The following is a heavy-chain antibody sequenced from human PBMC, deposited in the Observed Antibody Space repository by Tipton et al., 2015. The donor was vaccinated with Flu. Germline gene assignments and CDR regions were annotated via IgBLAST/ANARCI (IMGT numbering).Heavy chain of an antibody. CDR1: GYSISSNYY. V-gene: IGHV4-38-2*01. Sequence: TLSLTCAVSGYSISSNYYWGWIRQPPGKGLEWIGTIYDSGSTYYNPSLKSRVTISLDTSKNQFSLKLDSVTAADTAVYYCARHPSATKAFDYWGQGTLVTVSS. CDR3: ARHPSATKAFDY. CDR2: IYDSGST. J-gene: IGHJ4*02. D-gene: IGHD2-15*01.